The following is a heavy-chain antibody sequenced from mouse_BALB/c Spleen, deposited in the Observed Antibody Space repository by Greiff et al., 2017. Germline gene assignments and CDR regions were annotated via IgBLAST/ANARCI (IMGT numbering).Heavy chain of an antibody. D-gene: IGHD3-3*01. CDR1: GFTFSSYA. CDR3: ARSGDAPMDY. Sequence: EVKLQESGGGLVKPGGSLKLSCAASGFTFSSYAMSWVRQTPEKRLEWVASISSGGSTYYPDSVKGRFTISRDNARNILYLQMSSLRSEDTAMYYCARSGDAPMDYWGQGTSVTVSS. V-gene: IGHV5-6-5*01. CDR2: ISSGGST. J-gene: IGHJ4*01.